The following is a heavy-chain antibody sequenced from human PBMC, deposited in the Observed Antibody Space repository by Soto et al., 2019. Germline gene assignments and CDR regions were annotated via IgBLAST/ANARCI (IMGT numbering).Heavy chain of an antibody. D-gene: IGHD3-10*01. CDR1: VVSISSGGYY. V-gene: IGHV4-31*03. Sequence: SETLSLTCTVSVVSISSGGYYWSWIGQHPWKGLEWIGYIYYSGSTYYNPSLKSRVTISVDTSKNQFSLKLSSVTAADTAVYYCARDRSLPYGSVYSYYGMDVWGQGTTVTVSS. J-gene: IGHJ6*02. CDR2: IYYSGST. CDR3: ARDRSLPYGSVYSYYGMDV.